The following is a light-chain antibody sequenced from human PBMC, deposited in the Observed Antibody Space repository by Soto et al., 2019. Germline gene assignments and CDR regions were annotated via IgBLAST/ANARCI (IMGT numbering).Light chain of an antibody. CDR3: MQALQTPIT. Sequence: DIVMTQSPLSLPVTPGEPASISSSSSDSLLHSNGYIYLDWFLQKPGQSPQLLIYLGSNRASGVPDRFSGSGSGTDFTLKISRVEAEDVGVYYCMQALQTPITFGQGTRLEI. J-gene: IGKJ5*01. V-gene: IGKV2-28*01. CDR1: DSLLHSNGYIY. CDR2: LGS.